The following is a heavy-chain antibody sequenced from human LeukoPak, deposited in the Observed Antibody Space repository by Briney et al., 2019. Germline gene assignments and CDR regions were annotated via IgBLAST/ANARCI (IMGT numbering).Heavy chain of an antibody. CDR3: ARESYGSGSYYLPYYYYYGMDV. D-gene: IGHD3-10*01. Sequence: ASVKVSCKASGYTFTSYYMHWVRQAPGQGLEWMGIINPSGGSTSYAQKFQGRVTMTRDMSTSTVYMELSSLRSEDTAVYYCARESYGSGSYYLPYYYYYGMDVRGQGTTVTVSS. J-gene: IGHJ6*02. V-gene: IGHV1-46*01. CDR2: INPSGGST. CDR1: GYTFTSYY.